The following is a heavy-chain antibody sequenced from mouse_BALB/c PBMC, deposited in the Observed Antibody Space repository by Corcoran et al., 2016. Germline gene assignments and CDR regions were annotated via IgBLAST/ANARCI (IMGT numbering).Heavy chain of an antibody. CDR3: TRKDITTVVAKLLDY. V-gene: IGHV1-15*01. Sequence: QVQLQQSGAELVRPGASVTLSCKASGYTFTDYEMHWVKQTPVHGLEWIGAIDPETGGTAYNQKFKGKATLTADKSASTAYMELRSLTSEDSAVYYCTRKDITTVVAKLLDYWGQGTTLTVSS. D-gene: IGHD1-1*01. CDR2: IDPETGGT. J-gene: IGHJ2*01. CDR1: GYTFTDYE.